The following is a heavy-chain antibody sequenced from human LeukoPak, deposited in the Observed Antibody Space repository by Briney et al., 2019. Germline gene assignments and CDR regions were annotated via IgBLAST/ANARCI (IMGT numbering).Heavy chain of an antibody. D-gene: IGHD6-19*01. Sequence: ASVKVSCKVSGYTLTELSMHWVRQAPGKGLEWMGGFDSEDGETIYAQKFQGRVTMTEDTSTDTAYMELSSLRSEDTAVYYCATDIYSSGCFDYWGQGTLVTVSS. CDR2: FDSEDGET. CDR3: ATDIYSSGCFDY. CDR1: GYTLTELS. V-gene: IGHV1-24*01. J-gene: IGHJ4*02.